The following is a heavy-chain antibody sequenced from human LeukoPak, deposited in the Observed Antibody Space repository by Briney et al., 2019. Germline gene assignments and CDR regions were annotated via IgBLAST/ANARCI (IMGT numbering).Heavy chain of an antibody. Sequence: SETLSLTCTVSGGSISSSSYYWGWIRQPPGKGLEWIGSIYYSGSTYYNPSLKSRVTISVDTSKNQFSLKLSSVTAADTAVYYCARDSLLLWFGESRLYYFDYWGQGTLVTVSS. CDR2: IYYSGST. D-gene: IGHD3-10*01. J-gene: IGHJ4*02. V-gene: IGHV4-39*07. CDR3: ARDSLLLWFGESRLYYFDY. CDR1: GGSISSSSYY.